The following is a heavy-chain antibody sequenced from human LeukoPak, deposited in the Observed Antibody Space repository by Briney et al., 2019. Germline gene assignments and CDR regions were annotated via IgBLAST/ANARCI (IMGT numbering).Heavy chain of an antibody. Sequence: GASVKVSCKASGYTFTGYYMHWVRQAPGQGLEWMGRINPNSGGTNYAQKFQGRVTMTRDTSISTAYMELSRLRSDDTAVYYCAREGTYYYGSGSFGYWGQGTLVTVSS. CDR2: INPNSGGT. D-gene: IGHD3-10*01. CDR3: AREGTYYYGSGSFGY. V-gene: IGHV1-2*06. CDR1: GYTFTGYY. J-gene: IGHJ4*02.